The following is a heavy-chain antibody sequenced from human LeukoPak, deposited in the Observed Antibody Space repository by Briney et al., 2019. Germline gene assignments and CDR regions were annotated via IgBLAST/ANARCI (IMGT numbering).Heavy chain of an antibody. CDR1: GGSFSGYY. CDR2: INHSGST. CDR3: ARLVVPAVNDAFDI. Sequence: SETLSLTCAVYGGSFSGYYWSWIRQPPGKGLEWIGEINHSGSTNYNPSLKSRVTISVDTSKNQFSLKLSSVTAADTAVYYCARLVVPAVNDAFDIWGQGTMVTVSS. J-gene: IGHJ3*02. V-gene: IGHV4-34*01. D-gene: IGHD2-2*01.